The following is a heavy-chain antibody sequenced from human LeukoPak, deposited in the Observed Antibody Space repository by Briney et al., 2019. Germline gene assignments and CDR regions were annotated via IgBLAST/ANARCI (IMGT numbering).Heavy chain of an antibody. D-gene: IGHD4-17*01. CDR1: GFTFSSYS. V-gene: IGHV3-48*01. J-gene: IGHJ4*02. CDR2: ISSSSSTI. Sequence: GESLRLSCAASGFTFSSYSMNWVRQAPGKGLEWVSYISSSSSTIYYADSVKGRFTISRDNAKNSLYLQMNSLRAEDTAVYYCARQTYGDFDYWGQGTQVTVSS. CDR3: ARQTYGDFDY.